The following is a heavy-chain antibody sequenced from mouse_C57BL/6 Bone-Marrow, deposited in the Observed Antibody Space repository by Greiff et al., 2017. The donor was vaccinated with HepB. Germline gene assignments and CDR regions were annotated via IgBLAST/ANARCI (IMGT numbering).Heavy chain of an antibody. D-gene: IGHD1-1*01. J-gene: IGHJ1*03. CDR3: ARSPHYYYGSSYNWYFDV. CDR2: ISYSGST. CDR1: GYSITSDY. V-gene: IGHV3-8*01. Sequence: EVKLQESGPGLAKPSQTLSLTCSVTGYSITSDYWNWIRKFPGNKLEYMGYISYSGSTYYNPSLKSRISITRDTSKNQYYLQLNSVTTEDTATYYCARSPHYYYGSSYNWYFDVWGTGTTVTVSS.